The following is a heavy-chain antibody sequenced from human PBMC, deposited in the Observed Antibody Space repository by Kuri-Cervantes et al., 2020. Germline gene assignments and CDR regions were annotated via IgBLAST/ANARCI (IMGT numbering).Heavy chain of an antibody. D-gene: IGHD3-10*01. CDR3: ASRVQGVRKNEGGFDY. CDR2: IYYTGST. CDR1: GGSFSGYY. Sequence: SETLSLTCAVYGGSFSGYYWAWIRQPPGRGLEWIGSIYYTGSTFDNPSLKSRVSMSVDTSKNQFSLKLSSVTAADTAVYYCASRVQGVRKNEGGFDYWGQGTLVTVSS. V-gene: IGHV4-34*01. J-gene: IGHJ4*02.